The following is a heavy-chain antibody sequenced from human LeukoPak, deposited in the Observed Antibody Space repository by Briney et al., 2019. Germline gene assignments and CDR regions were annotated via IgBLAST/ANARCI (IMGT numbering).Heavy chain of an antibody. Sequence: SVKVSCKASGGTFSSYAISWVRQAPGQGLEWMGGIIPIFGTANYAQKFQGRVTITADKSTSTAYIELSSLRSEDTAVYYCARGGYSAGSWYLFHYFDYWGQGTLVTVSS. CDR2: IIPIFGTA. CDR1: GGTFSSYA. CDR3: ARGGYSAGSWYLFHYFDY. D-gene: IGHD6-13*01. J-gene: IGHJ4*02. V-gene: IGHV1-69*06.